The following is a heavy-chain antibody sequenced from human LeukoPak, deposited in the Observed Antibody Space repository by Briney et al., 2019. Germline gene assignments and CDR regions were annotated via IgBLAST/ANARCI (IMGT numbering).Heavy chain of an antibody. J-gene: IGHJ4*02. CDR2: INPSGGST. D-gene: IGHD2-2*01. V-gene: IGHV1-46*01. Sequence: APVKVSCKASGYPFTTYPMQWVRQAPGQGLEWMGIINPSGGSTNYAQKFQGRVTMTRDTSTSTVYMELSSLRSEDTAVYYCARLGYCGSTTCQWGQGTVVTVSS. CDR1: GYPFTTYP. CDR3: ARLGYCGSTTCQ.